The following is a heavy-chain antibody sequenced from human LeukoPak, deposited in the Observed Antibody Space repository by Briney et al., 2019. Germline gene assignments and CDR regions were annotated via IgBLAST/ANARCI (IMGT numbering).Heavy chain of an antibody. Sequence: ASVKVSCKASGCTFTNYDINWVRQATGQGLEWMGWMNPDIGTTDYAQKFQGRVTMTRDTSISTAYMELSRLTSDDTAVYYCARDWSPGGSKNAFDIWGQGTMVTVSS. CDR2: MNPDIGTT. D-gene: IGHD2-15*01. V-gene: IGHV1-8*01. CDR3: ARDWSPGGSKNAFDI. J-gene: IGHJ3*02. CDR1: GCTFTNYD.